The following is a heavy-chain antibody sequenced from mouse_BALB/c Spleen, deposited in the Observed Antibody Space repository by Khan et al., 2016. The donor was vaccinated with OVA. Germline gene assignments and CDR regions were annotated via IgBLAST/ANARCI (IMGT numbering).Heavy chain of an antibody. CDR1: GYTFTTYV. J-gene: IGHJ4*01. CDR3: ASGMGLLRGALDC. D-gene: IGHD2-3*01. CDR2: INPNNDDT. Sequence: VQLQQAGPELVKPGASVKMSCKASGYTFTTYVIHWVKQKPGQGLEWIGYINPNNDDTKYNEKFKDKATLTSDKSSTTAYMEFSSLNPEDTAAYYCASGMGLLRGALDCWGQGTSVTVSS. V-gene: IGHV1S136*01.